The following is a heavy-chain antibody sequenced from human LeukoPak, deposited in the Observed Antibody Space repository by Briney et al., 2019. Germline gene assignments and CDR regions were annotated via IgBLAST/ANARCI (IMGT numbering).Heavy chain of an antibody. J-gene: IGHJ4*02. CDR3: ARGCFYDRSPYCPFDY. D-gene: IGHD3-22*01. CDR1: GFIVSNHD. CDR2: IYSGGRT. V-gene: IGHV3-53*01. Sequence: PGGSLRLSCAASGFIVSNHDMSWVRQAPGKGLEWVSLIYSGGRTYYADSVKGRFTTSRDNSKNTLYLQMISRRGEDTAVYYCARGCFYDRSPYCPFDYWGQGRLVTVSS.